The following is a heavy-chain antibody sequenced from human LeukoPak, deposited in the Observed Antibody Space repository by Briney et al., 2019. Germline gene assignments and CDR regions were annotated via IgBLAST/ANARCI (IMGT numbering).Heavy chain of an antibody. J-gene: IGHJ6*03. CDR1: GYTFTSYD. V-gene: IGHV1-2*02. Sequence: ASVKVSCKASGYTFTSYDINWVRQATGQGLEWMGWINPNSGGTNYAQKFQGRVTMTRDTSISTAYMELSRLRSDDTAVYYCARSSSPYYYYMDVWGKGTTVTVSS. CDR3: ARSSSPYYYYMDV. CDR2: INPNSGGT. D-gene: IGHD6-13*01.